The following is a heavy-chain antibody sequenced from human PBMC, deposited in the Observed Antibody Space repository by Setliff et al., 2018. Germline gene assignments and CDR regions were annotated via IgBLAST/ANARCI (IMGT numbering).Heavy chain of an antibody. Sequence: PGGSLRLSCAASGFTFSSYSMNWVRQAPGKGLEWVGRIKGQTDGGTTDYAAPVKGRFSISRDDSKNTVYLRMNSLKTEDTAVYYCTTGYISGYYIGHWGLGTLVTVSS. D-gene: IGHD6-19*01. J-gene: IGHJ4*02. CDR2: IKGQTDGGTT. CDR3: TTGYISGYYIGH. V-gene: IGHV3-15*01. CDR1: GFTFSSYS.